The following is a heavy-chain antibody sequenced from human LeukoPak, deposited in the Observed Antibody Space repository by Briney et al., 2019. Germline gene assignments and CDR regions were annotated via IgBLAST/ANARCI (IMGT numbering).Heavy chain of an antibody. J-gene: IGHJ3*02. D-gene: IGHD5-18*01. V-gene: IGHV4-59*01. Sequence: SETLSLTCTVSGGSISTYYWSWLRQPPGKGLEWIAYVDYRGSTTYNPSLRSRVTISVDTSRNQFSLKLSSVTAADTAVYYCARSRSGYSYDHAAFEIWGQGTMVTVSS. CDR1: GGSISTYY. CDR2: VDYRGST. CDR3: ARSRSGYSYDHAAFEI.